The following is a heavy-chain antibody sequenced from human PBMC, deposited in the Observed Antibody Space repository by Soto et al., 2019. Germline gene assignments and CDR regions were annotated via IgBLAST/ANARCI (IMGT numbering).Heavy chain of an antibody. CDR2: ISAKNGDT. V-gene: IGHV1-18*01. Sequence: QVHLVQSGAELKKPGASVRVSCKASGYSFTRNGISWVRQAPGQGLEWMGWISAKNGDTNYAQKFQGRVIMTTDTSTSTYYMELRSLRSDDTAVYYCVRDRDSDTWPSRDVWGQGTTVTVSS. CDR3: VRDRDSDTWPSRDV. CDR1: GYSFTRNG. J-gene: IGHJ6*02. D-gene: IGHD1-26*01.